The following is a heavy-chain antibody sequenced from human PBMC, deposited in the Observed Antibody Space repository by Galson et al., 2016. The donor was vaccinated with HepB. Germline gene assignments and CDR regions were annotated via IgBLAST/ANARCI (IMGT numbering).Heavy chain of an antibody. V-gene: IGHV1-3*01. CDR2: ITAGNGNT. J-gene: IGHJ5*02. CDR3: GRSFLGDYALDL. CDR1: GYTFTNYA. Sequence: SVKVSCKASGYTFTNYAVHWVRQAPGQRPEWIGWITAGNGNTKYSQKFQGRVTIVRDTSASTAYMELSRLRSEDTAVYFCGRSFLGDYALDLWGQGTLVTVSS. D-gene: IGHD4-17*01.